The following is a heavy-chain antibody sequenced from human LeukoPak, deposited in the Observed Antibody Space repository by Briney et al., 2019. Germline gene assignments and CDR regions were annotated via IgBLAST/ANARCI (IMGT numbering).Heavy chain of an antibody. CDR3: ARGRPYSASYYDSDY. Sequence: SSETLSLTCTVSGGSISSYYWRWLRQPAGKGLEWIGRIHASGSTNYNPSLKSRVTMSVDTSKNQFSLKLSSVTAADTAIYYCARGRPYSASYYDSDYWGQGTLVTVSS. CDR1: GGSISSYY. D-gene: IGHD1-26*01. V-gene: IGHV4-4*07. J-gene: IGHJ4*02. CDR2: IHASGST.